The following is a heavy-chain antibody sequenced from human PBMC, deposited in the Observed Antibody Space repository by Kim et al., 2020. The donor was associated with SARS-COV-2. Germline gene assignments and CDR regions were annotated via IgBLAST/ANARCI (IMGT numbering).Heavy chain of an antibody. Sequence: GGSLRLSCAASGFTFSSYAMSWVRQAPGKGLEWVSVIYGGGSSTYYADSVKGRFTISRDNSKNTLYLQMNSLRAEDTAVYYCAKSIMPLGDPPVWGQGTLVTVSS. J-gene: IGHJ4*02. CDR2: IYGGGSST. CDR1: GFTFSSYA. D-gene: IGHD4-17*01. V-gene: IGHV3-23*03. CDR3: AKSIMPLGDPPV.